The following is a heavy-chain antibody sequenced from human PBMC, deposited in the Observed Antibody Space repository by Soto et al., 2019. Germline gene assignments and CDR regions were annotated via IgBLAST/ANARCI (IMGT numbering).Heavy chain of an antibody. CDR2: IWYDGSNK. D-gene: IGHD2-2*01. CDR3: AREGGVVLVPAAMPYYYYYGMDV. Sequence: QVQLVESGGGVVQPGRSLRLSCAASGFTFSSYGMHWVRQAPGKGLEWVAVIWYDGSNKYYADSVKGRFIISRDNSKNTLYLQMNSLRAEDTAVYYCAREGGVVLVPAAMPYYYYYGMDVWGQGTTVTVSS. CDR1: GFTFSSYG. V-gene: IGHV3-33*01. J-gene: IGHJ6*02.